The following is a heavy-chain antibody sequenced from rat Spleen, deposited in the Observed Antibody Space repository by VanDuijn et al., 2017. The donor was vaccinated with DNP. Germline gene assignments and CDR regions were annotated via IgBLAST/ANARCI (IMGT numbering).Heavy chain of an antibody. V-gene: IGHV5-29*01. CDR1: GFTFSDYY. CDR2: ISYDGSST. CDR3: ATVSASFDY. J-gene: IGHJ2*01. Sequence: EVQLVESDGGLVQPGRSLKLSCAASGFTFSDYYMAWVRQAPTKGLEWVATISYDGSSTYYRYSVKGRFTISRDNAKSTLYLQMDSLRSEDTATYYCATVSASFDYWGQGVMVTVSS. D-gene: IGHD3-3*01.